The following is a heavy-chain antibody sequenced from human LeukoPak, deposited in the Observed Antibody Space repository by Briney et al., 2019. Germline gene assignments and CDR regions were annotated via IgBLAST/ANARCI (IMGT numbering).Heavy chain of an antibody. J-gene: IGHJ4*02. CDR1: GFTFSSRW. CDR2: IKEDGSAD. V-gene: IGHV3-7*01. D-gene: IGHD5-12*01. Sequence: GGSLRLSCTASGFTFSSRWMSWVRQVPGKGLEWVANIKEDGSADYYVDSVKGRFTISKDNAKNSLHLQMNSLRVDDTAVYYCARDAGGYDLWGQGTLVTVSS. CDR3: ARDAGGYDL.